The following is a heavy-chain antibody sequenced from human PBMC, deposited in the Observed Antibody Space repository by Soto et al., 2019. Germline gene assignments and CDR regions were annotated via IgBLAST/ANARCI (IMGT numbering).Heavy chain of an antibody. V-gene: IGHV4-59*01. D-gene: IGHD6-6*01. J-gene: IGHJ6*02. Sequence: SETLSLTCTVSGGSISSYYWSWIRQPPGKGLEWIGYIYYSGSTNYNPSLKSRVTISVDTSKNQFSLKLSSVTAADTAVYYCARMSIAARPDYYYYGMDVWGQGTTVTV. CDR1: GGSISSYY. CDR3: ARMSIAARPDYYYYGMDV. CDR2: IYYSGST.